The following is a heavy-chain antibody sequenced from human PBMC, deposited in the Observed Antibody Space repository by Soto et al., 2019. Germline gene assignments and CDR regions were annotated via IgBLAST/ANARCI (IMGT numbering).Heavy chain of an antibody. Sequence: QVQLVQSGAEVKKPGASVKVSCKASGYTFTSYAMHWVRQAPGQSLEWMGWINAGNGNTKYSQKFQGRVTITRDTAASTAYMELSSLRSADTAVYYCARRRMWSGYPPYHDAFDIWGQGTMVTVSS. D-gene: IGHD3-3*01. J-gene: IGHJ3*02. CDR2: INAGNGNT. CDR3: ARRRMWSGYPPYHDAFDI. V-gene: IGHV1-3*01. CDR1: GYTFTSYA.